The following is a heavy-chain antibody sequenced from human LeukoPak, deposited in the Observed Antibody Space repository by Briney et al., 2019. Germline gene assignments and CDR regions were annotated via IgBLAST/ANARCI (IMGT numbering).Heavy chain of an antibody. Sequence: GGSLRLSCAASGFTFSGYGMSWVRQAPGKGLKWVSAISGSGGSTYYADSVKGRITISRDNSKNTLYLQMNSLKAEDTAVYYCAKGVGYCSGGSCQQFDYWGQGTLVTVSS. V-gene: IGHV3-23*01. CDR2: ISGSGGST. D-gene: IGHD2-15*01. J-gene: IGHJ4*02. CDR3: AKGVGYCSGGSCQQFDY. CDR1: GFTFSGYG.